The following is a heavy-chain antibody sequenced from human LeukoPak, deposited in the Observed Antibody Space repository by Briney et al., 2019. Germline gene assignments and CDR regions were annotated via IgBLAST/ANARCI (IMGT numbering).Heavy chain of an antibody. Sequence: SETLSLTCTVSGGSISSSSYYWGWIRQPPGKGLEWIGSIYYSGSTYYNPSLKSRVTISVDTSKNQFSLKLSSVTAADTAVYYRAPSRSGSYSRWGQGTLVTVSS. D-gene: IGHD1-26*01. CDR2: IYYSGST. J-gene: IGHJ4*02. CDR3: APSRSGSYSR. CDR1: GGSISSSSYY. V-gene: IGHV4-39*01.